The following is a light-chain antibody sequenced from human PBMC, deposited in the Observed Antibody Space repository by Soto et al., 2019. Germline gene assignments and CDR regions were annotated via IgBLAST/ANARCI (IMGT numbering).Light chain of an antibody. CDR3: QQLNSYSYT. J-gene: IGKJ2*01. CDR1: QGISSY. V-gene: IGKV1-9*01. CDR2: AAS. Sequence: DIQLTQSPSFLSASVGDRVTITCRASQGISSYLAWYQQKPGKAPNLLIYAASTLQSGVPSRFSGSGSGTEFTLTISSLQPEDFATYYCQQLNSYSYTFGQGTKLEIK.